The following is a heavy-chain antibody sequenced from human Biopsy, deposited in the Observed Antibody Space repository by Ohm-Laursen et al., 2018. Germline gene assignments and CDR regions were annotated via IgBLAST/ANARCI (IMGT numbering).Heavy chain of an antibody. Sequence: GTLSLTCTVSGGSISSDWWSWIRQTPGKGLEWIGYVYYSGTTTYKPSLRSRVTISVDTSMNQISLRLQSVTAADTAIYYCTRATNSTGWPYYYFYGMDIWGQGTTVTVSS. CDR1: GGSISSDW. CDR3: TRATNSTGWPYYYFYGMDI. V-gene: IGHV4-59*01. CDR2: VYYSGTT. D-gene: IGHD2/OR15-2a*01. J-gene: IGHJ6*02.